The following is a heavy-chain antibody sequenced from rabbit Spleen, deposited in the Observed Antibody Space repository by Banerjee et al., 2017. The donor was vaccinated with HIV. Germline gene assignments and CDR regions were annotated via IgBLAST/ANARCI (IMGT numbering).Heavy chain of an antibody. J-gene: IGHJ4*01. Sequence: QSLEESGGDLVKPGASLTLTCTASGVSFSFNSYMCWVRQAPGKGLEWIACIDTSSSDFTYFASWANGRFTISRTSSTTVTLQMTSLTAADTATYFCARDLDGVIGWNFGWWGPGTLVTVS. D-gene: IGHD4-1*01. V-gene: IGHV1S40*01. CDR2: IDTSSSDFT. CDR3: ARDLDGVIGWNFGW. CDR1: GVSFSFNSY.